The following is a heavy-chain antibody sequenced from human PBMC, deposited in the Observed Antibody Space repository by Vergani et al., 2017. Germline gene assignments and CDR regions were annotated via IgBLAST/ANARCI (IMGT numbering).Heavy chain of an antibody. Sequence: QVQLVQSGAEVKKPGASVKVSCKASGYTFTGYYMHWVRQAPGQGLEWMGWINPNSGGTNYAQKFQGRVTMTRDTSISTAYMELSRLRSDDTAVYYCAKTREGDSGYDYVDYWGQGTLVTVSS. J-gene: IGHJ4*02. D-gene: IGHD5-12*01. V-gene: IGHV1-2*02. CDR3: AKTREGDSGYDYVDY. CDR1: GYTFTGYY. CDR2: INPNSGGT.